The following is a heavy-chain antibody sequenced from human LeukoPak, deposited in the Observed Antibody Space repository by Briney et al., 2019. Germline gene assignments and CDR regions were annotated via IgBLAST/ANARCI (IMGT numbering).Heavy chain of an antibody. D-gene: IGHD6-13*01. J-gene: IGHJ6*02. CDR1: VGTFSSYA. V-gene: IGHV1-69*04. CDR2: IIPILGIA. CDR3: ASGLRWGIAAAGHYYYGMDV. Sequence: SVKVSCKASVGTFSSYAISWVRQAPGQGLEWMGRIIPILGIANYAQKFQGRVTITADKSTSTAYMELSSLRSEDTAVYYCASGLRWGIAAAGHYYYGMDVWGQGTTVTVSS.